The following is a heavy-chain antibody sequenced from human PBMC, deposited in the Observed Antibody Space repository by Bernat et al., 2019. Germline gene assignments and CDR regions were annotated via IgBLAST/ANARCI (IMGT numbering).Heavy chain of an antibody. CDR3: ERGASDIVVVPAAPPDY. Sequence: VQLVESGGGLVKPGGSLRLSCAASGFTFSNAWMSWVRQAPGKGLEWVAVISYDGSNKYYADSVKGRFTISRDNSKNTLYLQMNSLRAEDTAVYYCERGASDIVVVPAAPPDYWGQGTLVTVSS. CDR2: ISYDGSNK. CDR1: GFTFSNAW. D-gene: IGHD2-2*01. J-gene: IGHJ4*02. V-gene: IGHV3-30*03.